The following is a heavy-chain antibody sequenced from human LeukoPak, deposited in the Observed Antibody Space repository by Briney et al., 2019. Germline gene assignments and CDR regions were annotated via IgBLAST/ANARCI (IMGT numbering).Heavy chain of an antibody. V-gene: IGHV3-73*01. CDR3: TRAGDDYVWEDFDY. Sequence: GGSLRLSCAASGFTFSGSAMHWVRQASGKGLERVGRIRSKANSYATAYAASVKGRFTISRDDSKNTAYLQMNSLKTEDTAVYYCTRAGDDYVWEDFDYWGQGTLVTVSS. D-gene: IGHD3-16*01. CDR1: GFTFSGSA. CDR2: IRSKANSYAT. J-gene: IGHJ4*02.